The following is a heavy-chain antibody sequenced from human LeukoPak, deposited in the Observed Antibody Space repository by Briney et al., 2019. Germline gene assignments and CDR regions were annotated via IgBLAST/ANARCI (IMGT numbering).Heavy chain of an antibody. Sequence: SQTLSLTCAISGDSLSSNSAAWDWGRQSPSRGLEWVGRTYYKSKWYNDYAVSVKIRITTNPDTSKNQFSLQLNSVTPEDTAVYYCARHRQAGTSHAVDYWGQGSLVTVSS. CDR2: TYYKSKWYN. CDR3: ARHRQAGTSHAVDY. D-gene: IGHD1-7*01. CDR1: GDSLSSNSAA. J-gene: IGHJ4*02. V-gene: IGHV6-1*01.